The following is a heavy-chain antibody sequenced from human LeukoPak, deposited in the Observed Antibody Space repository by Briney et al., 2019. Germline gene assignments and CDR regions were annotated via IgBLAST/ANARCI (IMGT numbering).Heavy chain of an antibody. CDR3: AKGNYGEKIDY. J-gene: IGHJ4*02. D-gene: IGHD4-17*01. CDR2: ISSGSSPK. V-gene: IGHV3-48*01. Sequence: PGGSLRLSCVASGFTFSSYSMNWVRQAPGKGLEWVSYISSGSSPKYYADSVKGRFTISRDNSKNTLYLQMNSLKAEDAALYYCAKGNYGEKIDYWGPGTLVTVSS. CDR1: GFTFSSYS.